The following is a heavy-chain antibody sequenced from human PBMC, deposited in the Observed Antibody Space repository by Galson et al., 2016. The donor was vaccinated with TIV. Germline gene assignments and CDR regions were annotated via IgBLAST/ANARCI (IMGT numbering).Heavy chain of an antibody. J-gene: IGHJ4*02. V-gene: IGHV3-11*01. CDR1: GFTLSDYY. CDR3: AKMDSSGFDYVRRFDF. D-gene: IGHD3-22*01. Sequence: SLRLSCAASGFTLSDYYMTWIRQAPGQGLEWLSYISYSGSPKYDADSMKGRFTISRDNPKNTLYLQMSSLRAEDTAVYFCAKMDSSGFDYVRRFDFWGQGTLATVSS. CDR2: ISYSGSPK.